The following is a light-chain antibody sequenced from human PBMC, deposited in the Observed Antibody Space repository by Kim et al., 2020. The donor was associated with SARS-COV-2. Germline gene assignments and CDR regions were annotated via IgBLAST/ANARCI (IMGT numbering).Light chain of an antibody. V-gene: IGLV3-19*01. CDR1: SLRSYY. CDR3: NSRDSSGNHWV. Sequence: VGQTVRITFQGDSLRSYYASWYQQKPGQAPVLVIYGKNNRPSGIPDRFSGSSSGNTASLTITGAQAEDEADYYCNSRDSSGNHWVFGGGTQLTVL. J-gene: IGLJ3*02. CDR2: GKN.